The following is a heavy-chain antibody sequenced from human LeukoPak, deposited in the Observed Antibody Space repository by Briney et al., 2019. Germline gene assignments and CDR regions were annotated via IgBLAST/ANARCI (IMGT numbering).Heavy chain of an antibody. Sequence: PGGSLRLSCAASGFTFSSYGMHWVRQAPGKGLEWVAFIRYDGSNKYYADSVKGRFTISRDNSKNTLYLQMNSLRAEDTAVYYCAKGPPLYCSGGSCLHYYYYMDVWGKGTTVTISS. CDR3: AKGPPLYCSGGSCLHYYYYMDV. CDR1: GFTFSSYG. CDR2: IRYDGSNK. D-gene: IGHD2-15*01. V-gene: IGHV3-30*02. J-gene: IGHJ6*03.